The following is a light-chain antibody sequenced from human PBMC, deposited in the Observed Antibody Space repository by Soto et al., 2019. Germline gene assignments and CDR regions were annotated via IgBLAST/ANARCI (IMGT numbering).Light chain of an antibody. CDR1: ESVHRN. CDR3: QHYSNWPPT. CDR2: YAS. J-gene: IGKJ3*01. V-gene: IGKV3-15*01. Sequence: EMVMTQSPATLSVSPGERVTLSCRASESVHRNLAWYQQKPGQGPSLLIYYASTRATGVPDRFTGIGSGTEFTLTISSLQSEDFVVYHCQHYSNWPPTFGPGTKVEIK.